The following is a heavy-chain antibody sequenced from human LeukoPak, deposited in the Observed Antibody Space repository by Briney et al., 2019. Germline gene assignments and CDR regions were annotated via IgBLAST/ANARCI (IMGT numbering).Heavy chain of an antibody. CDR2: ISSSGSTI. D-gene: IGHD4-23*01. CDR3: ARGARWAYYFDY. CDR1: GFTFSSYS. V-gene: IGHV3-48*04. J-gene: IGHJ4*02. Sequence: PGGSLRLSCAASGFTFSSYSMNWVRQAPGKGLEWVSYISSSGSTIYYADSVKGRFTISRDNANNSVFLQMNNLRAEDSAIYYCARGARWAYYFDYWGQGSLVTVSS.